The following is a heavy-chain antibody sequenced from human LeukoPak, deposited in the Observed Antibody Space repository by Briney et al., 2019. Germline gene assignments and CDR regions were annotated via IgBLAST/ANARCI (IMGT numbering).Heavy chain of an antibody. CDR3: AREGTARDAFDI. CDR1: GFTFSYYA. V-gene: IGHV3-30-3*01. Sequence: PGRSLRLSCAASGFTFSYYAMHWVRQAPGKGLEWVAFISSDGSDKYYADSMKGRFTISRDNSKNTLYLQMTSLRGEDTATYYCAREGTARDAFDIWGQGTMVTVSS. D-gene: IGHD2-21*02. CDR2: ISSDGSDK. J-gene: IGHJ3*02.